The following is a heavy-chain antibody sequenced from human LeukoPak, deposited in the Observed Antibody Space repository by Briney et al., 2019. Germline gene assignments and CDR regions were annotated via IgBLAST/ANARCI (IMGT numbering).Heavy chain of an antibody. CDR1: GFTFRRYN. CDR3: ARPKTLGDSARPFAFDI. Sequence: GGSLRLSCAASGFTFRRYNMNWVRQAPGKGLEWVSSISSSSSYIYYADSVKGRFTISRDNARNSLYLQMNSLRAEDTAVYYCARPKTLGDSARPFAFDIWGQGTMVTVSS. V-gene: IGHV3-21*01. J-gene: IGHJ3*02. CDR2: ISSSSSYI. D-gene: IGHD6-6*01.